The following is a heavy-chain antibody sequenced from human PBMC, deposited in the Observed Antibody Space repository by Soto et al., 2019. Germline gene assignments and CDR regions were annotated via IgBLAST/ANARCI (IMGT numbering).Heavy chain of an antibody. CDR1: GGSFSGYY. D-gene: IGHD3-10*01. Sequence: QVQLQQWGAGLLKPSETLSLTCAVYGGSFSGYYWSWIRQPPGKGLEWIGEINHSGSTNYNPSLKSRVPISVDTSKNQFSLRLSSVTAADTAVYYCARGGYYGSGTSYPGYYYYYMDVWGKGTTVTVSS. V-gene: IGHV4-34*01. CDR2: INHSGST. CDR3: ARGGYYGSGTSYPGYYYYYMDV. J-gene: IGHJ6*03.